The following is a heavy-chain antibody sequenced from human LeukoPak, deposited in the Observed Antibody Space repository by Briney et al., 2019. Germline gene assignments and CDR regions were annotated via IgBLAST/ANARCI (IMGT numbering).Heavy chain of an antibody. CDR1: GFTFSSYG. Sequence: GGSLRLSCAASGFTFSSYGMHWVRQAPGKGLEWVAVISYDGSNKYYADSVKGRFTISRDNSKNTLYLQMNSLRAEDTAVYYCAKDSGAGIAAAAPLFDYWGQGTLVTVSS. V-gene: IGHV3-30*18. CDR2: ISYDGSNK. D-gene: IGHD6-13*01. CDR3: AKDSGAGIAAAAPLFDY. J-gene: IGHJ4*02.